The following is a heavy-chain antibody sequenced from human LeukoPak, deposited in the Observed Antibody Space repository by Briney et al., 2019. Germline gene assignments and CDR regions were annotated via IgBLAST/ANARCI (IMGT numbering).Heavy chain of an antibody. J-gene: IGHJ3*02. CDR1: GYSISSGYY. V-gene: IGHV4-38-2*01. CDR2: IYHSGST. Sequence: SETLSLTXDVSGYSISSGYYWGWIRQPPGKGLEWIGSIYHSGSTYYNPSLKSRVTISVDTSKNQFSLKLSSVTAADTAVYYCARNGGSAFDIWGQGTMVAVSS. CDR3: ARNGGSAFDI. D-gene: IGHD3-16*01.